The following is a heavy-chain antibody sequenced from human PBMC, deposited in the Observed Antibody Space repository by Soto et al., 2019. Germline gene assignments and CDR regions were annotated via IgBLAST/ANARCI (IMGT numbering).Heavy chain of an antibody. CDR1: GYTCTSYG. J-gene: IGHJ5*02. V-gene: IGHV1-18*01. CDR3: HKYSGPLIMPAA. D-gene: IGHD1-26*01. Sequence: CKASGYTCTSYGISWVRQAPGQGLEWMGWISAYNGNTNYAQKLQGRVTMTTDTSTSTAYMELNSLKIEDTAVYYCHKYSGPLIMPAALGPGTLVTVSS. CDR2: ISAYNGNT.